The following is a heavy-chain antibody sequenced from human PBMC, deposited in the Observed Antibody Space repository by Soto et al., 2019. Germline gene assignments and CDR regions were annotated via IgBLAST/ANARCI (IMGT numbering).Heavy chain of an antibody. CDR2: VKDGGHT. CDR3: ARGQEGVVATH. CDR1: GGSLSGYY. Sequence: QVQLQQWGAGLLKPSETLSLNCAVTGGSLSGYYWSWIRQPPGKGLEWIGEVKDGGHTNYSPSLRGPVPISSDTSTNQFSLRLNSVTAADTGVYYCARGQEGVVATHWDQGSLVTVSS. V-gene: IGHV4-34*01. J-gene: IGHJ4*02. D-gene: IGHD5-12*01.